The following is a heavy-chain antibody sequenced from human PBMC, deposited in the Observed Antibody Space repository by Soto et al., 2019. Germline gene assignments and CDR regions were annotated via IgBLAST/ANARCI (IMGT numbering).Heavy chain of an antibody. D-gene: IGHD3-10*01. CDR2: IHPGDSET. V-gene: IGHV5-51*01. Sequence: GESLKISCKGSGYSFTSYYIAWVRQMPGKGLEWMGIIHPGDSETRYSPSFQGHVIISADKSISSAYLQWSSLEAADTAMYYCARQRITRVRGVSSAGLDVWGQGTTVTVSS. CDR3: ARQRITRVRGVSSAGLDV. J-gene: IGHJ6*02. CDR1: GYSFTSYY.